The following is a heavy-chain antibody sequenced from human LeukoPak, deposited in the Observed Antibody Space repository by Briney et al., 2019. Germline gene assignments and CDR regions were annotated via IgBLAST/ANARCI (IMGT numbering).Heavy chain of an antibody. CDR3: ANWYYYENGAYWC. D-gene: IGHD3-22*01. V-gene: IGHV3-23*01. Sequence: GGSLRLSCAASGFTFSNYGMSWVRQAQGKGLEWVSAITDSGNTFYADSVKGRFTISRDNSRNTLYLQMNSLRAEDTAVYYCANWYYYENGAYWCWGQGTLVTVSS. CDR1: GFTFSNYG. CDR2: ITDSGNT. J-gene: IGHJ4*02.